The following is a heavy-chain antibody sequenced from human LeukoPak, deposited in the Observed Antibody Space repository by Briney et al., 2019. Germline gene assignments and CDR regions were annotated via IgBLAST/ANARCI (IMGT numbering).Heavy chain of an antibody. J-gene: IGHJ3*02. Sequence: GGALRLSCAASGFTFSSYSMNWVRQAPGKGLEWGSYISSSSSTIYYADSLKGRFTISRDNAKNTLYLQMNSLRAEDTALYYCAREGYLTDHDAFDIWGQGTIVTVSS. CDR1: GFTFSSYS. D-gene: IGHD1-20*01. V-gene: IGHV3-48*04. CDR3: AREGYLTDHDAFDI. CDR2: ISSSSSTI.